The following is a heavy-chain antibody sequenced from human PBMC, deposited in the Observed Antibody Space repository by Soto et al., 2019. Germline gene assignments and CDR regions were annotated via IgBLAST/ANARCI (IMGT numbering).Heavy chain of an antibody. J-gene: IGHJ6*02. CDR2: IYYSGST. V-gene: IGHV4-39*01. CDR1: GGSISSSSYY. D-gene: IGHD2-2*02. Sequence: NPSETLSLTCTVSGGSISSSSYYWGWIRQPPGKGLEWIGSIYYSGSTYYNPSLKSRVTISVDTSKNQFSLKLSSVTAADTAVYYCARNHRGPDTPYYYYGMDVWGQGTTVTVS. CDR3: ARNHRGPDTPYYYYGMDV.